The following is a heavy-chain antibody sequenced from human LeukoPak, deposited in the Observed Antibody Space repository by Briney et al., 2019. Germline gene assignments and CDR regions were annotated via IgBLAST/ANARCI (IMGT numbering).Heavy chain of an antibody. CDR1: GYSISSGYY. V-gene: IGHV4-38-2*02. Sequence: PSETLSLTCTVSGYSISSGYYWGWIRQPPGKGLEWIGSIYHSGSTYYNPSLKSRVTISVDTSKNQFSLKLSSVTAADTAVYYCARGSWGTVTTFYFDYWSQGTLVTVSS. CDR2: IYHSGST. D-gene: IGHD4-17*01. J-gene: IGHJ4*02. CDR3: ARGSWGTVTTFYFDY.